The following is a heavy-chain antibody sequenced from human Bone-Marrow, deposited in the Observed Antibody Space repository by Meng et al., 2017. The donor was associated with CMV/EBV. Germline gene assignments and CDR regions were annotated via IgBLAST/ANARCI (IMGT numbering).Heavy chain of an antibody. CDR3: ARDLGYCSSIICYPWFDP. J-gene: IGHJ5*02. Sequence: GSLRLSCAVYGGSFSGYYWSWIRQPPGKGLEWIGEINHSGSTNYNPSLKSRVTISVDTSKNQFSLKLSSVTAADTAVYYCARDLGYCSSIICYPWFDPWGQGTLVTVSS. V-gene: IGHV4-34*01. CDR1: GGSFSGYY. CDR2: INHSGST. D-gene: IGHD2-2*01.